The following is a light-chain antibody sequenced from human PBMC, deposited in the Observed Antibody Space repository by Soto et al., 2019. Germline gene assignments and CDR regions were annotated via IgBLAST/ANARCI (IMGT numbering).Light chain of an antibody. Sequence: AVRMTQSPSSLSASTGDTVSITCRASHDISTYLAWYQQKPGKAPRLLIYSASTLQRGVPSRVSGSGAGREFTLTISGLQSEDFATYYCQQYSSHPGRPFGKGTEVEVK. J-gene: IGKJ1*01. V-gene: IGKV1-8*01. CDR1: HDISTY. CDR2: SAS. CDR3: QQYSSHPGRP.